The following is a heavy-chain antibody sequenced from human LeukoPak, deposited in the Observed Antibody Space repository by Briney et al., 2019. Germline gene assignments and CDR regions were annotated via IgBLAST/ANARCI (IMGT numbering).Heavy chain of an antibody. CDR3: ARGAPPTYYDSRGYLDY. V-gene: IGHV1-46*01. CDR2: INPSGGGT. D-gene: IGHD3-22*01. CDR1: GYTFITYY. Sequence: ASVTVSCKGSGYTFITYYIYWVRQAPGQGLECVGIINPSGGGTNYAQKFQDRVTVTTDMSTTTVYMELSSLTSEDTAVYYCARGAPPTYYDSRGYLDYWGQGTRVTVSS. J-gene: IGHJ4*02.